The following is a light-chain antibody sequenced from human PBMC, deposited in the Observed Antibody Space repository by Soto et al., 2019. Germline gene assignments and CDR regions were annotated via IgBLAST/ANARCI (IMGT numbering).Light chain of an antibody. Sequence: DIQMTQSPSSLSASVGDSVTITCRASQDISTYLNWYQQKPGKAPKLLIYAASSLQSGVPLRFSGGGSGTDFTLTISSLQPEDFATYYCQQSYSTPLTFGGGTKVDIK. V-gene: IGKV1-39*01. CDR2: AAS. J-gene: IGKJ4*01. CDR1: QDISTY. CDR3: QQSYSTPLT.